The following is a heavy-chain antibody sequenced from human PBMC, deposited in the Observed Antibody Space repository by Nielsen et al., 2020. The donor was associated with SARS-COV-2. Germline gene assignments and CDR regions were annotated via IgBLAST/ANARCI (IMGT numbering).Heavy chain of an antibody. CDR2: ISGSGGST. V-gene: IGHV3-23*01. Sequence: GESLKISCAASGFTFSSYAMSWVRQAPGKGLEWVSAISGSGGSTYYADSVKGQFTISRDNSKNTLYLQMNSLRAEDTAVYYCAKERLYCGGDCYSLALDYWGQGTLVTVSS. CDR3: AKERLYCGGDCYSLALDY. CDR1: GFTFSSYA. J-gene: IGHJ4*02. D-gene: IGHD2-21*01.